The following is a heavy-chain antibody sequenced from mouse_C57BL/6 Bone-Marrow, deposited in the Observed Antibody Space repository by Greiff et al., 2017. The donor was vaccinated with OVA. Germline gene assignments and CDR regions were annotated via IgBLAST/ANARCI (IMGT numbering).Heavy chain of an antibody. CDR1: GYTFTSYG. CDR2: IYPRSGNT. Sequence: VQLQQSGAELARPGASVKLSCKASGYTFTSYGISWVKQRTGQGLEWIGEIYPRSGNTYYNEKFKGKATLTADKSSSTAYMELRILTSEDSSVYFCASPLPFAYWGQGTLVTVSA. J-gene: IGHJ3*01. V-gene: IGHV1-81*01. CDR3: ASPLPFAY.